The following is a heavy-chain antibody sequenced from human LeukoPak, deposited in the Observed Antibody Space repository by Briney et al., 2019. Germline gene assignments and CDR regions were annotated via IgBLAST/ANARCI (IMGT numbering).Heavy chain of an antibody. CDR3: TTSAVGIPGIS. CDR1: GFTFGDYA. J-gene: IGHJ5*02. CDR2: IRSKAYGGTA. D-gene: IGHD4-23*01. Sequence: PGGSLRLSCTASGFTFGDYALSWVRQAPGKGLEWVGLIRSKAYGGTAEYAASVQGRFTISRDDSKSIADLQMNSLKTEDTALYYCTTSAVGIPGISWGQGTLVTVSS. V-gene: IGHV3-49*04.